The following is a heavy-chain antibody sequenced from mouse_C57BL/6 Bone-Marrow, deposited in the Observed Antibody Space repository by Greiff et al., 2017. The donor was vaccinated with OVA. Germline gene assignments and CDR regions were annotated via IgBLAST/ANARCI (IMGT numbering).Heavy chain of an antibody. CDR3: TDYYGSSPYAMDY. CDR1: GFNIKDDY. D-gene: IGHD1-1*01. CDR2: IDPENGDT. V-gene: IGHV14-4*01. Sequence: EVHLVESGAELVRPGASVKLSCTASGFNIKDDYMHWVKQRPEQGLEWIGWIDPENGDTEYASKFQGKATITADTSSNTAYLQLSSLTSEDTAVYDCTDYYGSSPYAMDYWGQGTSVTVSS. J-gene: IGHJ4*01.